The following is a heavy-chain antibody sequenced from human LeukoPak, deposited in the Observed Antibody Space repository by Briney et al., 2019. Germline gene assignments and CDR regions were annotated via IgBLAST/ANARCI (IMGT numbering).Heavy chain of an antibody. CDR2: IYYSGST. V-gene: IGHV4-59*01. CDR3: ARGYSSSWYSPPLGY. CDR1: GGSISSYY. Sequence: SETLSLTCTVSGGSISSYYWSWLRQPPGKGLEWIGYIYYSGSTNYNPSLKSRVTISVDTSKNQFSLKLSSVTAADTAVYYCARGYSSSWYSPPLGYWGQGTLVTVSS. J-gene: IGHJ4*02. D-gene: IGHD6-13*01.